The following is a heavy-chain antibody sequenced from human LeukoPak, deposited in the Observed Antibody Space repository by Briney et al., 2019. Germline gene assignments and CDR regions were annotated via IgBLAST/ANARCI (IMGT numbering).Heavy chain of an antibody. D-gene: IGHD3-22*01. V-gene: IGHV4-4*02. Sequence: SETLSLTCAVSGGSISSSNWWSWVRQPPGKGLEWIGEIYHSGSTNYNPSLKSRVTISVDTSKNQFSLKLRSVTAADTAVYYCARRGYYDSSGYYSSFDYWGQGTLVTVSS. CDR3: ARRGYYDSSGYYSSFDY. CDR2: IYHSGST. CDR1: GGSISSSNW. J-gene: IGHJ4*02.